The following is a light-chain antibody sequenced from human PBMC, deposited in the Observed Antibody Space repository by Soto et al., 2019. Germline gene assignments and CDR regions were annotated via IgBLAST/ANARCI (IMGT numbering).Light chain of an antibody. J-gene: IGLJ2*01. CDR1: SSNIGSHT. Sequence: QSALTQPPSASGTPGQTIAISCSGGSSNIGSHTVNWYQQLPGTAPRLLIYSNTQRPSGVPDRFSGSKSGTSASLAISGLQSEYEGDYYCAAWDVSLNGVVFGGGAKVTVL. CDR2: SNT. V-gene: IGLV1-44*01. CDR3: AAWDVSLNGVV.